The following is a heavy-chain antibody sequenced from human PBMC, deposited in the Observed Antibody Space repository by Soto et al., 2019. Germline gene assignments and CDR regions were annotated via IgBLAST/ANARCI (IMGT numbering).Heavy chain of an antibody. Sequence: ASVKVSCKASGYTFTSYAMHWVRQAPGQGLEWMGRIIPILGIANYAQKFQGRVTITADKSTSTAYMELSSLRSEDTAVYYCAREPGSSGYPFDYWGQGTLVTVSS. D-gene: IGHD3-22*01. CDR1: GYTFTSYA. J-gene: IGHJ4*02. CDR3: AREPGSSGYPFDY. V-gene: IGHV1-69*04. CDR2: IIPILGIA.